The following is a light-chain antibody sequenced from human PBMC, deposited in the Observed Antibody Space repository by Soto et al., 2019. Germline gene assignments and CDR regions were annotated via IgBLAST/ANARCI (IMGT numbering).Light chain of an antibody. Sequence: QSVLTQPPSVSGAPGQRVTISCTGSNSNIGAGYDVHWYLQLPGTAPKLLVYTNNNRPSGVPDRFSGSKSGTSASLVITGLQAEDEADYYCCSYAGGRTFVVFGGGTQLTVL. CDR1: NSNIGAGYD. CDR2: TNN. V-gene: IGLV1-40*01. J-gene: IGLJ3*02. CDR3: CSYAGGRTFVV.